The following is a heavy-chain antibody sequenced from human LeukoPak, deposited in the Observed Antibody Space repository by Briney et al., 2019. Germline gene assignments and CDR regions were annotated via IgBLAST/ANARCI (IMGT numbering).Heavy chain of an antibody. Sequence: PGGSLRLSCAASGVTFSRYAMSWGRQAPGERLEWVSAISGSSGSTYSADSVKSRFTLSRDSFQKTLYMHRNSLRAADTRVYYCARCPYGYFDYGGERTLVTVSS. CDR3: ARCPYGYFDY. D-gene: IGHD3-10*01. CDR1: GVTFSRYA. CDR2: ISGSSGST. V-gene: IGHV3-23*01. J-gene: IGHJ4*02.